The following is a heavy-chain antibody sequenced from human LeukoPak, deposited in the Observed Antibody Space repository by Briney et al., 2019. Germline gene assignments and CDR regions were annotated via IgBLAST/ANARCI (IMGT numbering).Heavy chain of an antibody. CDR3: ASAKQLFDY. V-gene: IGHV1-46*01. CDR1: GYTFIIYY. D-gene: IGHD1-1*01. CDR2: INLNSGST. J-gene: IGHJ4*02. Sequence: ASVKVSCMASGYTFIIYYMPWVRQAPGQGLEWMGWINLNSGSTSCAQKLQGRVTMTRDTSTSTIYTDLSSLRSEDTAVYYCASAKQLFDYWGQGTLVTVSS.